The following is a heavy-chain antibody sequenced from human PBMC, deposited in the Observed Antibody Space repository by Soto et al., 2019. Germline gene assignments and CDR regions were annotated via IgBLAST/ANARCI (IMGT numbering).Heavy chain of an antibody. CDR1: GFTFSSYA. CDR3: AKLAAAGTANDY. Sequence: GGSLRLSCAASGFTFSSYAMHWVRQAPVKGLEWVAVISYDGSNKYFADSVKGRFTISRDNSKNTLYLQMNSLRAEDTAVYYCAKLAAAGTANDYWGQGTLVTVSS. J-gene: IGHJ4*02. CDR2: ISYDGSNK. D-gene: IGHD6-13*01. V-gene: IGHV3-30-3*02.